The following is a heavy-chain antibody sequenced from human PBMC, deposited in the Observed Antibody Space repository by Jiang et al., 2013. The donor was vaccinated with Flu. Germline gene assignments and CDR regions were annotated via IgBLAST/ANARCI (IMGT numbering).Heavy chain of an antibody. CDR2: VDPNSGDT. V-gene: IGHV1-2*02. Sequence: GAEVKKPGASVKVSCKASGYTFTGYYIHWVRQAPGQGLEWMGWVDPNSGDTNYAEKFKGRVTMTRDTSISTAYMELSRLRSDDTAVYFCARNIRGITTSSNYWGQGTLVTVSS. J-gene: IGHJ4*02. CDR1: GYTFTGYY. CDR3: ARNIRGITTSSNY. D-gene: IGHD3-16*01.